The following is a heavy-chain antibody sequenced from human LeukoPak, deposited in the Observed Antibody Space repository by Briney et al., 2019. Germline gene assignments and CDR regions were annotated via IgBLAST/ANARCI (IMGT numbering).Heavy chain of an antibody. D-gene: IGHD2-21*01. V-gene: IGHV3-23*01. Sequence: GGTQRLSRAASGLTFTKYVMIGVRQAPGRGLEGVSGITVSGGSTYYAHSVKGRFTISRDNSKNTLYLQMNSLRAEDTAVYYCAKHLYCGGDCYSMDVWGKGTTVTISS. CDR1: GLTFTKYV. J-gene: IGHJ6*03. CDR3: AKHLYCGGDCYSMDV. CDR2: ITVSGGST.